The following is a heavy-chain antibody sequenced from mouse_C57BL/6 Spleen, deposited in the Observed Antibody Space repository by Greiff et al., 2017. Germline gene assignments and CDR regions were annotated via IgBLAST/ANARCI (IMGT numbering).Heavy chain of an antibody. CDR3: ARMKIYDGYWDAMWC. J-gene: IGHJ4*01. CDR1: GYTFTSYS. CDR2: INPSSGYT. D-gene: IGHD2-3*01. V-gene: IGHV1-4*01. Sequence: VQLQQSGAELARPGASVKMSCKASGYTFTSYSMHWVKQRPGQGLEWIGYINPSSGYTKYNQKFKDKATLTADKSSSTAYMQLSSLTSEDSAVYYCARMKIYDGYWDAMWCWGQGTSVTVSS.